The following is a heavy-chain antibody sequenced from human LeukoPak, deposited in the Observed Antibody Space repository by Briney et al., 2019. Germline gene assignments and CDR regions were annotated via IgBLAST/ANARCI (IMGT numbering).Heavy chain of an antibody. D-gene: IGHD3-3*01. CDR2: IKQDGTEK. CDR1: GFTSSSYW. Sequence: SGGSLRLSCAASGFTSSSYWMTWVRQAPGKGLEWVANIKQDGTEKYYVDSVKGRFTVSRDNAKNSLHLQMNSLRVEDTAVYYCAGGSGWTTNYWGQGTLVTVSS. CDR3: AGGSGWTTNY. V-gene: IGHV3-7*04. J-gene: IGHJ4*02.